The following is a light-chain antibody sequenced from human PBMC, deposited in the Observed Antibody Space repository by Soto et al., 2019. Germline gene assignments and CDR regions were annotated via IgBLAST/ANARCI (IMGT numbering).Light chain of an antibody. CDR1: QSISTW. Sequence: IQMTQSPSTLSAPVGDRVTITCRASQSISTWLAWYQQKPGKAPKLLIYDASSLESGVPSRFSGSGSGTEFTLTISSLRPDDFATYYCQQYSGYSGTFGQGTNVEIK. CDR2: DAS. V-gene: IGKV1-5*01. CDR3: QQYSGYSGT. J-gene: IGKJ1*01.